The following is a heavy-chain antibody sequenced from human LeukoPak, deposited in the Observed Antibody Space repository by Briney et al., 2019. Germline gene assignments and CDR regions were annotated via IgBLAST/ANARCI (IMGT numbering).Heavy chain of an antibody. Sequence: GGSLRLSCAASGFTFSRYWMSWVRQAPGKGLEWVANIKEDGSEKYCVDSVKGRFTISRDNAKNSLYLQMNRLRAEDTAVYYCARSGADKTAVDGYSSGWYGRWFDPWGQGTLVTVSS. CDR1: GFTFSRYW. J-gene: IGHJ5*02. CDR3: ARSGADKTAVDGYSSGWYGRWFDP. CDR2: IKEDGSEK. D-gene: IGHD6-19*01. V-gene: IGHV3-7*01.